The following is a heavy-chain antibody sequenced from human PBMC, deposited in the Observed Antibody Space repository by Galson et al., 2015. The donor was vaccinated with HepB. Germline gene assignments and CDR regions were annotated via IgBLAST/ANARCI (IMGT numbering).Heavy chain of an antibody. V-gene: IGHV1-8*01. CDR1: GYTFTSYD. CDR3: ARGITYYEFWSGYYSPYFDY. J-gene: IGHJ4*02. CDR2: MNPNSGNT. D-gene: IGHD3-3*01. Sequence: SVKVSCKASGYTFTSYDINWVRQATGQGLEWMGWMNPNSGNTGYAQKFQGRVTMTRNTSISTAYMELSSLRSEDTAVYYCARGITYYEFWSGYYSPYFDYWGQGTLVTVS.